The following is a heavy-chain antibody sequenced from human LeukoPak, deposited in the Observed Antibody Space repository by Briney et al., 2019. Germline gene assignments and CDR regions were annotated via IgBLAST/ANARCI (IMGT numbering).Heavy chain of an antibody. D-gene: IGHD1-7*01. CDR3: ARGRDWNYAFDY. CDR2: ISTYNGNT. CDR1: GDTFTSYG. V-gene: IGHV1-18*01. J-gene: IGHJ4*02. Sequence: GALVKVSCKASGDTFTSYGITWVRQAPGQGLEWMGWISTYNGNTNYAQKLQGRVTMTTDTSTSTAYMELRSLKSDDTAVYYCARGRDWNYAFDYWGQGTLVTVSS.